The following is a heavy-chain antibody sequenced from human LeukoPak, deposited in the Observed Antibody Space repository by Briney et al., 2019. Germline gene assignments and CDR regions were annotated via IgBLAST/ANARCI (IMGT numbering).Heavy chain of an antibody. CDR2: ISSSSSII. CDR3: ARVSSYGPQGAFDI. Sequence: GGSLRLSCAASGFTFTSYSMNWVRQAPGKGLEWVSYISSSSSIIYYADSVKGRFTISRDNAKNSLYLQMNSLRAEDTALYHCARVSSYGPQGAFDIWGQGTMVTVSS. CDR1: GFTFTSYS. D-gene: IGHD5-18*01. V-gene: IGHV3-48*04. J-gene: IGHJ3*02.